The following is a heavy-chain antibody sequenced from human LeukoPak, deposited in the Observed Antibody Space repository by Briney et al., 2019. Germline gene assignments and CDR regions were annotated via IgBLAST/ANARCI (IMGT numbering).Heavy chain of an antibody. CDR3: ARDRRLYSSGWYRYDYYYGMDV. D-gene: IGHD6-19*01. V-gene: IGHV1-46*01. J-gene: IGHJ6*02. CDR2: INPSGGST. CDR1: GYTFTSYY. Sequence: ASVKVSCKASGYTFTSYYMHWVRQAPGQGLEWMGIINPSGGSTSYAQKFQGRVTMTRDTSTSTVYMELSSLRSEDTAVYYCARDRRLYSSGWYRYDYYYGMDVWGQGTTVTVSS.